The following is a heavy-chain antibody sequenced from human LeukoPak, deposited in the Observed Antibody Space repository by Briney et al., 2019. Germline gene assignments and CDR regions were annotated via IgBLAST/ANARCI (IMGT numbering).Heavy chain of an antibody. CDR3: ARVLAGSGYYFSGDYYYGMDV. CDR2: ISAYNGNT. V-gene: IGHV1-18*01. Sequence: GASVKVSCKASGYTFTSYGISWVRQAPGQGLEWMGWISAYNGNTNYAQKLQGRVTMTTDTSTSTAYMELRSLRSDDTAVYYCARVLAGSGYYFSGDYYYGMDVWGQGTTVTVFS. D-gene: IGHD3-22*01. CDR1: GYTFTSYG. J-gene: IGHJ6*02.